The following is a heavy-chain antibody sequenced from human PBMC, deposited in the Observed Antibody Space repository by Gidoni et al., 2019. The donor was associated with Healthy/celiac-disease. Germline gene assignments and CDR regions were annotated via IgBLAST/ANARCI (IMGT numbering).Heavy chain of an antibody. D-gene: IGHD2-15*01. J-gene: IGHJ1*01. V-gene: IGHV1-69*01. CDR1: GGTFSSYA. CDR2: IIPIFGTA. CDR3: ARGEVGCSGGSCQGGYFQH. Sequence: VQSQVQLVQSGAEVKVSCKASGGTFSSYAISWVRQAPGQGLEWMGGIIPIFGTANYAQKFQGRVTITADESTSTAYMELSSLRSEDTAVYYCARGEVGCSGGSCQGGYFQHWGQGTLVTVSS.